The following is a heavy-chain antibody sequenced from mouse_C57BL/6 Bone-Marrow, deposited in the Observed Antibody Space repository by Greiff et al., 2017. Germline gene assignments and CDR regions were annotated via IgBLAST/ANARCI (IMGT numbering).Heavy chain of an antibody. D-gene: IGHD1-2*01. CDR3: ARGTAYWFAY. Sequence: VQLQQSGAELARPGASVKLCCKASGYTFTSYGISWVKQRTGQGLEWIGEIYPRSGNTYYNEKFKGKATLTADKSSSTAYMELRSLTSEDSAVYFCARGTAYWFAYWGQGTLVTVSA. J-gene: IGHJ3*01. CDR2: IYPRSGNT. V-gene: IGHV1-81*01. CDR1: GYTFTSYG.